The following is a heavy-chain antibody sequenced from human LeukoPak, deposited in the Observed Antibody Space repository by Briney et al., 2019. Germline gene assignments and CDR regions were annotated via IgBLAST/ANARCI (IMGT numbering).Heavy chain of an antibody. V-gene: IGHV1-2*02. CDR1: GYTFTGYY. D-gene: IGHD3-3*01. CDR2: INPNSGGT. Sequence: GASVKVSCKASGYTFTGYYMHWVRQAPGQGLEWMGWINPNSGGTNYAQKFQGRVTMTRDTSISTAYMELSRPRSDDTAVYYCASYYDFWSGTVRIDYWGQGTLVTVSS. CDR3: ASYYDFWSGTVRIDY. J-gene: IGHJ4*02.